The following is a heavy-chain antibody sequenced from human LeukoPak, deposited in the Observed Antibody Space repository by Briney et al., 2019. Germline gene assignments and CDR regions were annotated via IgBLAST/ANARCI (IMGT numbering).Heavy chain of an antibody. CDR1: GFTVSSNY. Sequence: GGSLRLSCAASGFTVSSNYMSWVRRAPGKGLEWVSVIYSGGSTYYADSVKGRFTISRDNSKNTLYLQMNSLRAEDTAVYYCARESLYYDSSGYTLNYYYGMDVWGQGTTVTVSS. CDR2: IYSGGST. V-gene: IGHV3-53*01. J-gene: IGHJ6*02. CDR3: ARESLYYDSSGYTLNYYYGMDV. D-gene: IGHD3-22*01.